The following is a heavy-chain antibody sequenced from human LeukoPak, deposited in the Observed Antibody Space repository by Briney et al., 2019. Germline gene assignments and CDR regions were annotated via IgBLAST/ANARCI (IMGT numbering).Heavy chain of an antibody. Sequence: GRSLRLSCAASGFTFDDYAMHWVRQAPGKGLEWVSGISWNSGSIGYADSVKGRFTISRDNAKNSLYLQMNSLRAEDTALYYCAKDIDYYGSSGYYRWGQGTLVTVSS. D-gene: IGHD3-22*01. V-gene: IGHV3-9*01. CDR3: AKDIDYYGSSGYYR. J-gene: IGHJ4*02. CDR1: GFTFDDYA. CDR2: ISWNSGSI.